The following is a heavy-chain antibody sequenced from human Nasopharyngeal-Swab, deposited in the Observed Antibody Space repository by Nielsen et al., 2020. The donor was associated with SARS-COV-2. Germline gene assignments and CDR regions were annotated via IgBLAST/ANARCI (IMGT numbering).Heavy chain of an antibody. J-gene: IGHJ4*02. V-gene: IGHV4-39*01. CDR2: IYYSGST. CDR3: ARPGTGIAAADY. D-gene: IGHD6-13*01. Sequence: WIRQPPGKGLGWIGSIYYSGSTYYNPSLKSRVTISVDTSKNQFSLKLSSVTAADTAVYYCARPGTGIAAADYWGQGTLVTVSS.